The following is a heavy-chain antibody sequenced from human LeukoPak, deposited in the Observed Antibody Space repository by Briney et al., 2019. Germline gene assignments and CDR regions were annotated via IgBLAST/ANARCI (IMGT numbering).Heavy chain of an antibody. CDR2: IIPIFGTA. CDR3: ARGTTSGYSYGLLDY. V-gene: IGHV1-69*01. CDR1: GGTFSSYA. Sequence: ASVKVSCKASGGTFSSYAISWVRQAPGQGLKWMGGIIPIFGTANYAQKFQGRVTITADESTSTAYMELSSLRSEDTAVYYCARGTTSGYSYGLLDYWGQGTLVTVSP. D-gene: IGHD5-18*01. J-gene: IGHJ4*02.